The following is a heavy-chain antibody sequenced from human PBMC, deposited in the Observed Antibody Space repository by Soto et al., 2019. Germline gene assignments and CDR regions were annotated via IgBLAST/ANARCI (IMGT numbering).Heavy chain of an antibody. CDR3: LNGDYY. CDR1: GFSVSSNY. J-gene: IGHJ4*02. D-gene: IGHD3-16*01. V-gene: IGHV3-66*01. Sequence: PGGSLRLSCAASGFSVSSNYMSWIRQAPEKGLESVSVVYRSGDTNYADSVKGRFTISRDNARNSLSLQMNSLRAEDTAVYYCLNGDYYVGPGTLVTVSS. CDR2: VYRSGDT.